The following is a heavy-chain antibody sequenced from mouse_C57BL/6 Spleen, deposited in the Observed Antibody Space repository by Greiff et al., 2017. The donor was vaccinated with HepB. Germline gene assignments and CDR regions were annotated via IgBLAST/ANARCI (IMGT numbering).Heavy chain of an antibody. CDR2: INYDGSST. CDR1: GFTFCDYY. J-gene: IGHJ1*03. CDR3: ARDLYYYGQWYFDV. V-gene: IGHV5-16*01. Sequence: EVKLVESEGGLVQPGSSMKLSCTASGFTFCDYYMAWVRQVPEKGLEWVANINYDGSSTYYLDSLKSRFIISRDNAKNILYLQMSSLKSEDTATYYCARDLYYYGQWYFDVWGTGTTVTVSS. D-gene: IGHD1-1*01.